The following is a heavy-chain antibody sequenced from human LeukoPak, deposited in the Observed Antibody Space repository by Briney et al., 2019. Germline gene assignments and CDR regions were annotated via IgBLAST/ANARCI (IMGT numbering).Heavy chain of an antibody. J-gene: IGHJ1*01. V-gene: IGHV3-7*01. D-gene: IGHD3-22*01. CDR1: GFTFSNSW. CDR2: IKTDGSEK. CDR3: ATYNSRNARELQS. Sequence: GGSLRLSCEASGFTFSNSWMTWVRQTPGKGLEWVANIKTDGSEKYYVDSVKGRFTISRDNAKNSLYLQMNSLRAEDTAVYYCATYNSRNARELQSWGQGTLVTVSS.